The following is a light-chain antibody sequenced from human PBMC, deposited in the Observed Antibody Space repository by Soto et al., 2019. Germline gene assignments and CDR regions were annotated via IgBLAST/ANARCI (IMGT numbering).Light chain of an antibody. CDR3: QQYGSSPYT. J-gene: IGKJ2*01. V-gene: IGKV3-20*01. Sequence: EIVLTQSPGTLSLSPGERATLSCRASQSVSSGYLAWYQQKPGQAPRLLISGASSRATGIADRFSGSGPGTDFTLIISRLEPEDFAVYYCQQYGSSPYTFGQGTKLEIK. CDR1: QSVSSGY. CDR2: GAS.